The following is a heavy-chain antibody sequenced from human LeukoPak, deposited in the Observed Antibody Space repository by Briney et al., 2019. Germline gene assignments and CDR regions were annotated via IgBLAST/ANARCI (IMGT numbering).Heavy chain of an antibody. D-gene: IGHD6-19*01. J-gene: IGHJ4*02. CDR2: ISGSGGST. Sequence: LSGGSLRLSCAASGFTFSSYAMSGVPQAPGKGLDWVSGISGSGGSTYYADSEKGRFTISRDNSKNTLYLQMNSLRAEDTAVYYCAKDRENSGWKRRFDYWGQGTLVTVSS. V-gene: IGHV3-23*01. CDR1: GFTFSSYA. CDR3: AKDRENSGWKRRFDY.